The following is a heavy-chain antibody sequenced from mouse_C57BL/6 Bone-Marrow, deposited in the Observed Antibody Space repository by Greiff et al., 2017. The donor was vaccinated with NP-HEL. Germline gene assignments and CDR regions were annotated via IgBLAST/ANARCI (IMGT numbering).Heavy chain of an antibody. CDR3: AVIYYYGSSYYAMDY. V-gene: IGHV1-78*01. CDR1: GYTFTDHT. J-gene: IGHJ4*01. CDR2: IYPRDGST. D-gene: IGHD1-1*01. Sequence: QVQLKESDAELVKPGASVKISCKVSGYTFTDHTIHWMKQRPEQGLEWIGYIYPRDGSTKYNEKFKGKATLTADKSSSTAYMQLNSLTSEDSAVYFCAVIYYYGSSYYAMDYWGQGTSVTVSS.